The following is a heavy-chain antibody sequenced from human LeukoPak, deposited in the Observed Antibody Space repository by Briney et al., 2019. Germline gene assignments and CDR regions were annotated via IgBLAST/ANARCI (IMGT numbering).Heavy chain of an antibody. CDR1: GFTFRDYY. D-gene: IGHD3-3*01. Sequence: GGSLRLSCTASGFTFRDYYVTWIRQAPGKGLEWVSYIRSTGSSTAYADSVKGRFAISRDNAKNSLYLQMNGLRVEDTAIYYCARVYYASWSGQPLSQHWLDPWGQGAPVTVSS. CDR3: ARVYYASWSGQPLSQHWLDP. V-gene: IGHV3-11*04. CDR2: IRSTGSST. J-gene: IGHJ5*02.